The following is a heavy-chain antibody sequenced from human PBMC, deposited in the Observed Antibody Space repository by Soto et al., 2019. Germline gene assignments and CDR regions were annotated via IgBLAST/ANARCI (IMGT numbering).Heavy chain of an antibody. CDR1: GFTFGDYA. J-gene: IGHJ6*02. V-gene: IGHV3-49*04. D-gene: IGHD3-10*01. CDR2: IRSKAYGGTT. Sequence: GGSLRLSCTASGFTFGDYAMSWVRQAPGKGLEWVGFIRSKAYGGTTEYAASVKGRFTISRDDSKSIAYLQMNSLKTEDTAVYYCTRDGRHYYGSGSYYYYYGMDVWGQGTTVTVSS. CDR3: TRDGRHYYGSGSYYYYYGMDV.